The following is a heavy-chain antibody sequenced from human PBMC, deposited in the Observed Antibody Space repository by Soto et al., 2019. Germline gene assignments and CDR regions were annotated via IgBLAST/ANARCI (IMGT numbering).Heavy chain of an antibody. CDR3: ARIHGNLFDP. V-gene: IGHV4-38-2*01. D-gene: IGHD5-18*01. CDR2: IYHSGST. J-gene: IGHJ5*02. CDR1: GYSISSGYY. Sequence: PSETLSLTCAVSGYSISSGYYWGWIRQPPGKGLEWIGSIYHSGSTYYNPSLKSRVTISKDTSKNQVVLTMTNMDPVDTATYYCARIHGNLFDPWGQGTLVTVSS.